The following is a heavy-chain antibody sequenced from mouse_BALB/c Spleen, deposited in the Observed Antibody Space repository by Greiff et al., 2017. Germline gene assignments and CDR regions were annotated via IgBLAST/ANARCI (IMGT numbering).Heavy chain of an antibody. CDR2: IYPGDGST. D-gene: IGHD2-3*01. J-gene: IGHJ2*01. CDR1: GYSFTSYD. V-gene: IGHV1S56*01. CDR3: ARSGDGYYFDY. Sequence: VQLQQSGPELVKPGASVKISCKASGYSFTSYDINWVKQRPGQGLEWIGWIYPGDGSTKYNEKFKGKATLTADKSSSTAYMQLSSLTSENSAVYFCARSGDGYYFDYWGQGTTLTVSS.